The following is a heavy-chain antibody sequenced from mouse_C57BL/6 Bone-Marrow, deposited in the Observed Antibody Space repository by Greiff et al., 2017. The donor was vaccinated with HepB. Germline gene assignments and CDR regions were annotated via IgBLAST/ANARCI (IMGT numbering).Heavy chain of an antibody. CDR2: IDPSDSYT. V-gene: IGHV1-69*01. CDR1: GYTFTSYW. J-gene: IGHJ4*01. Sequence: VQLQQSGAELVMPGASVKLSCKASGYTFTSYWMHWVKQRPGQGLEWIGEIDPSDSYTNYNQKFKGKSTLTVDKSSSTAYMQLSSLTSEDSAVYYCAREGRRYAMDYWGQGTSVTVSS. CDR3: AREGRRYAMDY.